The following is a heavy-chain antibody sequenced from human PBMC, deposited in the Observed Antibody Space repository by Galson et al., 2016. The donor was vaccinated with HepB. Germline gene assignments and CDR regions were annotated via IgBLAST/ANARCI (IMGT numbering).Heavy chain of an antibody. CDR1: GESFSGYY. Sequence: SETLSLTCAVYGESFSGYYWSWIRQSPGKGLEWIGEINHSGSTNCNPSLESRVTISVYTTKNQFSLKLSSATVADTAVYYCARLVGTGYYSPRYYYYYYIDVWGKGTTVTVSS. CDR3: ARLVGTGYYSPRYYYYYYIDV. CDR2: INHSGST. V-gene: IGHV4-34*01. J-gene: IGHJ6*03. D-gene: IGHD3-9*01.